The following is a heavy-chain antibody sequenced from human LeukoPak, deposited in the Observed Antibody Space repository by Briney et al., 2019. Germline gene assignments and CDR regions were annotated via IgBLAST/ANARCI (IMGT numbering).Heavy chain of an antibody. V-gene: IGHV3-23*01. CDR1: GFTFSSYA. D-gene: IGHD2-21*01. Sequence: GGSLRLSCAASGFTFSSYAMSWVRQAPGKGLEWVSAISGSGGSTYYADSVKGRFTISRDNSKNTLYLQMNSLRAEDTAVYYCARFLPAHIVVAYYYSDYWGQGTLVTVSS. CDR2: ISGSGGST. J-gene: IGHJ4*02. CDR3: ARFLPAHIVVAYYYSDY.